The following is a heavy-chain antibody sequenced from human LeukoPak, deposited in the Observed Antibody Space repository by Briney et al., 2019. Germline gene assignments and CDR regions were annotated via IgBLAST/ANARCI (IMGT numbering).Heavy chain of an antibody. D-gene: IGHD5-18*01. CDR2: ISTSSTYI. V-gene: IGHV3-21*01. CDR1: GFTFSTYS. Sequence: GGSLRLSCAASGFTFSTYSMNWVRQAPGKGLEWVSSISTSSTYIYYADSLKGRFTISRDNAKNSLYLQMNSLRAEDTAVYYCARDQYMVNPFDHWGQGTLVTVSS. CDR3: ARDQYMVNPFDH. J-gene: IGHJ4*02.